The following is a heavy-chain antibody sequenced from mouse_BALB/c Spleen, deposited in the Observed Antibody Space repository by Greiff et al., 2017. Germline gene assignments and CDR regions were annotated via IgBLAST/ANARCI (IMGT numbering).Heavy chain of an antibody. J-gene: IGHJ3*01. D-gene: IGHD1-1*01. Sequence: DVKLVESGPGLVKPSQSLSLTCTVTGYSITSDYAWNWIRQFPGNKLEWMGYISYSGSTSYNPSLKSRISITRDTSKNQFFLQLNSVTTEDTATYYCARDTTVVAPFAYWGQGTLVTVSA. V-gene: IGHV3-2*02. CDR3: ARDTTVVAPFAY. CDR2: ISYSGST. CDR1: GYSITSDYA.